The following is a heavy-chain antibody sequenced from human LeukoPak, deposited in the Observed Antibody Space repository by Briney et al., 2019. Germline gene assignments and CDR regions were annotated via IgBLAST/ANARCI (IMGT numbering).Heavy chain of an antibody. CDR1: GFTFSDYG. D-gene: IGHD3-16*02. CDR2: IWYDGNNE. Sequence: PGGSLRLSCAASGFTFSDYGMHWVRQAPVKGLEWVAVIWYDGNNERYAASVKGRFTVSRDNSKTTLYLQMNSLRAEDTAVYYCARTGEFSAALDYWGQGTLVTVSS. CDR3: ARTGEFSAALDY. V-gene: IGHV3-33*03. J-gene: IGHJ4*02.